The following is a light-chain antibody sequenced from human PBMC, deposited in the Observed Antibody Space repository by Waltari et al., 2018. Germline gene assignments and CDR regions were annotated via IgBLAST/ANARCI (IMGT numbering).Light chain of an antibody. V-gene: IGLV1-47*01. J-gene: IGLJ2*01. CDR2: RNN. CDR1: SSNIGSNY. Sequence: QSVLTQPPSASGTPGQRVTISCSGSSSNIGSNYVYWYQQLPGPAPQLLIYRNNPRPSGVPYQCPGSKPGTSASLAISGLQSEDEADYYCAAWDDSLSGVVFGGGTKLTVL. CDR3: AAWDDSLSGVV.